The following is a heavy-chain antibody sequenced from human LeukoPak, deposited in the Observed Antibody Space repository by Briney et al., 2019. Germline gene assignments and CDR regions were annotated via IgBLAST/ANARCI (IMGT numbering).Heavy chain of an antibody. Sequence: PGGSLRLSCAASGFTFSSYAMSWVRQAPGKGLEWVSAISGSGGSTYYADSVKGRFTISRDNSKNTLYLQMNSLRAEDTAVYYCAKYPHHYYSSGSYQDYWGQGTLVTVSS. CDR3: AKYPHHYYSSGSYQDY. J-gene: IGHJ4*02. D-gene: IGHD3-10*01. V-gene: IGHV3-23*01. CDR1: GFTFSSYA. CDR2: ISGSGGST.